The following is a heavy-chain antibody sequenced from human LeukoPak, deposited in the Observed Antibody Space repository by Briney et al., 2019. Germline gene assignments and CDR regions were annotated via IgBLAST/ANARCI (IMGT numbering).Heavy chain of an antibody. V-gene: IGHV4-59*08. CDR2: IYYSGST. CDR3: ARLVRFSAFDI. CDR1: GGSISSYY. D-gene: IGHD3-3*01. Sequence: SETLSLTCTVSGGSISSYYWSWIRQPPGKGLEWIGYIYYSGSTNYNPSLKSRVTISVDTSKNQFSLKLSSVTAADTAVYYCARLVRFSAFDIWGQGTMVTVSS. J-gene: IGHJ3*02.